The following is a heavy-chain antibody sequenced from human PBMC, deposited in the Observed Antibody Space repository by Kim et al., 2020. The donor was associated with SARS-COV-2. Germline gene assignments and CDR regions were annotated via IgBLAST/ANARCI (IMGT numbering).Heavy chain of an antibody. CDR3: ARGGLYRDFDY. Sequence: GGSLRLSCAASGFTFSEYYMSWIRQAPGKGLEWLSHISGSSGSTIYADSVRGRVTISRDNAKRSLYLQLNSRRAEDTALYYCARGGLYRDFDYWGQGTLVTVSA. CDR2: ISGSSGST. D-gene: IGHD2-2*02. V-gene: IGHV3-11*05. CDR1: GFTFSEYY. J-gene: IGHJ4*02.